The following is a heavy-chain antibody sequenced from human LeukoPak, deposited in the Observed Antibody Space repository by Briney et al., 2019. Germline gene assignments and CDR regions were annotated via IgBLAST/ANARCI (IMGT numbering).Heavy chain of an antibody. CDR3: VRDGGVSGYDLLDY. J-gene: IGHJ4*02. D-gene: IGHD5-12*01. CDR2: INQDGSEE. Sequence: GGSLRLSCAASGFTFSNYWMTWVRQAPGKGLEWVAHINQDGSEEHYMDSVKARFTISRDNAKNSLSLQMNSLRAEDTAVYYCVRDGGVSGYDLLDYWGQGTLVTVST. CDR1: GFTFSNYW. V-gene: IGHV3-7*01.